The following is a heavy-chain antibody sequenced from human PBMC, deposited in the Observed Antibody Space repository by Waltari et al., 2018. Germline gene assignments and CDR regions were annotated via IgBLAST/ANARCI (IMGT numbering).Heavy chain of an antibody. D-gene: IGHD1-1*01. Sequence: QVQLVQSGAEVTKPGSSVNVSCKASGGTFSSHAISWVRQGPGRGLEWMGRIIPIFGTANYAQKFQCIVTITADKSTSTAYMELSSLRSEDTAVYYCARDRGGARWLQLEDAFDIWGQGTMVTVSS. J-gene: IGHJ3*02. V-gene: IGHV1-69*08. CDR1: GGTFSSHA. CDR3: ARDRGGARWLQLEDAFDI. CDR2: IIPIFGTA.